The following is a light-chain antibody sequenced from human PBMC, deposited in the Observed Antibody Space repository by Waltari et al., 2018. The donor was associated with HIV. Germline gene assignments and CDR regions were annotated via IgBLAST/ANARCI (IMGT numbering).Light chain of an antibody. V-gene: IGKV2D-29*02. CDR3: MQSIELPRT. Sequence: DIVMTQTPPSLSVTPGQPASMSCKSSQSLLHSDGKTYLHWYLQKAGQSPQLLISEVSNRFSGVPDRFSGSGSGTDFTLNISRVEAEDVGIYYCMQSIELPRTFGQGTNMESK. CDR2: EVS. J-gene: IGKJ1*01. CDR1: QSLLHSDGKTY.